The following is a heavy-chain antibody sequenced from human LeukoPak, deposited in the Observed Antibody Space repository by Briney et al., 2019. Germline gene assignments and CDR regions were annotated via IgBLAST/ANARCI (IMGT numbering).Heavy chain of an antibody. CDR1: GFTFSSYS. Sequence: GGSLRLSCAASGFTFSSYSMNWVRQAPGKGLEWVSSIASRSTYIYYADSVKGRFTISRDNAKNTLYLQMNSLRAEDTAVYYCGRDQRGLPSFGNWGQGTLVTVSS. CDR3: GRDQRGLPSFGN. V-gene: IGHV3-21*01. CDR2: IASRSTYI. D-gene: IGHD2-15*01. J-gene: IGHJ4*02.